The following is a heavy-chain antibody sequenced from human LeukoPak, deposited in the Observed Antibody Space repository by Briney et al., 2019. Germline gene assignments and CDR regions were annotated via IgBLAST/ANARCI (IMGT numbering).Heavy chain of an antibody. D-gene: IGHD3-10*01. V-gene: IGHV1-8*01. J-gene: IGHJ4*02. CDR1: GYTFTNYD. Sequence: ASVTVSCMASGYTFTNYDINWVRQATGQGLEWMGWMNPNSGNTGYAQKFQGSVTMTRNTSISTAYMELSSLRSEDTAVYYCARGHMVRGIIQDYWGQGTLVTVSS. CDR3: ARGHMVRGIIQDY. CDR2: MNPNSGNT.